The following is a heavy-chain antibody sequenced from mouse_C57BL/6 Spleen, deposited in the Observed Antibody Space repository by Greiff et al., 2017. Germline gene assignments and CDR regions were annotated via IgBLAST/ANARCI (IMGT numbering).Heavy chain of an antibody. J-gene: IGHJ2*01. CDR1: GYTFTDYE. CDR3: TTSTTVPYFDY. CDR2: IDPETGGT. D-gene: IGHD1-1*01. Sequence: QVQLQQSGAELVRPGASVTLSCKASGYTFTDYEMHWVKQTPVHGLEWIGAIDPETGGTAYNQKFKGKAILTADKSSSTAYMKLRSLTSEDSAVYYCTTSTTVPYFDYWGQGTTLTVSS. V-gene: IGHV1-15*01.